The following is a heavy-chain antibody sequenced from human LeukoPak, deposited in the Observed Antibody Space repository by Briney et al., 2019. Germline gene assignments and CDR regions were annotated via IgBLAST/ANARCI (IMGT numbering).Heavy chain of an antibody. CDR2: INHSGST. D-gene: IGHD6-13*01. Sequence: SETLSLTCAVYGGSFSGYYWSWIRQPPGKGLEWIGEINHSGSTNYNPSLKSRVTISVDTSKNQFSLKLSPVTAADTAVYYCARDVIAAAGTDDYWGQGTLVTVSS. J-gene: IGHJ4*02. CDR3: ARDVIAAAGTDDY. CDR1: GGSFSGYY. V-gene: IGHV4-34*01.